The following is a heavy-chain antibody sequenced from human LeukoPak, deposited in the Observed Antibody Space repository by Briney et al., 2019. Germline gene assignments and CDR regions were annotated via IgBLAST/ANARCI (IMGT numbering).Heavy chain of an antibody. Sequence: SVKVSCKASGGTFSSYAISWVRQAPGQGLEWMGRIIPILGIANYAQKFQGRVTITADKSTSTAYMELSSLRSEDTAVYYCARDGGGVVVPAAPADIWGQGTMATVSS. D-gene: IGHD2-2*01. CDR1: GGTFSSYA. CDR2: IIPILGIA. V-gene: IGHV1-69*04. CDR3: ARDGGGVVVPAAPADI. J-gene: IGHJ3*02.